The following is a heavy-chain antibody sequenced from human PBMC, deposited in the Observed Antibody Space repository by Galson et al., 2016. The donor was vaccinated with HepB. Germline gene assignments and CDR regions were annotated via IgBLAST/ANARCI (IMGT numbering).Heavy chain of an antibody. V-gene: IGHV1-69*13. D-gene: IGHD2-15*01. CDR3: ASRGARSCSGGSCYEWDY. Sequence: SVKVSCKASGGTFSYYAISWVRQAPGQGLEWMGGIIPIFGKADYAQKFQGRVTITADDSTSTAYMELSSLRSEDTAVYYCASRGARSCSGGSCYEWDYWGQGTLFTVSS. CDR2: IIPIFGKA. J-gene: IGHJ4*02. CDR1: GGTFSYYA.